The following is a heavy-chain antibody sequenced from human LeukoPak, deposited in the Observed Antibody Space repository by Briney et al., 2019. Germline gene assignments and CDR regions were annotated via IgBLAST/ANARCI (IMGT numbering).Heavy chain of an antibody. J-gene: IGHJ4*02. D-gene: IGHD3-10*01. CDR1: GGSISSGDYY. Sequence: SQTLSLTCTVSGGSISSGDYYWSWLRQPPGKGLEWIGYIYYSGSTYYNPSLRSRVTISVDTSKNQFSLKLSSVTAADTAVYYCARRGGRDSGSYYLFDYWGQGTLVTVSS. V-gene: IGHV4-30-4*01. CDR2: IYYSGST. CDR3: ARRGGRDSGSYYLFDY.